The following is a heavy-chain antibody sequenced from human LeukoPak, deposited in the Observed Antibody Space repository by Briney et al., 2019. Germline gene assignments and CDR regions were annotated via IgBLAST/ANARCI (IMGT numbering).Heavy chain of an antibody. CDR3: ARHIAPGYNSGWYIDY. CDR1: GYTFTNFW. CDR2: IYPGDSDT. Sequence: GESLKISCKGSGYTFTNFWIGLVRQMPGKGLEWMGIIYPGDSDTRYSPFFEGQVTISTDKSISTAFLQWSSLKASATAMYYCARHIAPGYNSGWYIDYWGQGSLVTVSS. V-gene: IGHV5-51*01. D-gene: IGHD6-19*01. J-gene: IGHJ4*02.